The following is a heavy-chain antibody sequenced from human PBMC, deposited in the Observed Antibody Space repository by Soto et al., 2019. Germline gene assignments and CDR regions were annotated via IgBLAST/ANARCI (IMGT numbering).Heavy chain of an antibody. Sequence: PXGSLRLSCAASGFTFSSYEMNWVRQAAGKGLEWVSYISSSGSTIYYADSVKGRFTISRDNAKNSLYLQMNSLRAEDTAVYYCARDTRIQLWSLFDYWGQGTLVTVSS. J-gene: IGHJ4*02. CDR2: ISSSGSTI. V-gene: IGHV3-48*03. CDR3: ARDTRIQLWSLFDY. D-gene: IGHD5-18*01. CDR1: GFTFSSYE.